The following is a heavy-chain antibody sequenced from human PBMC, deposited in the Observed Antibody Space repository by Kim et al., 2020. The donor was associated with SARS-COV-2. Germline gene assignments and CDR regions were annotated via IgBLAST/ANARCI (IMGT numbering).Heavy chain of an antibody. Sequence: TNYNPSLKSRVTISVDTSKNQFSLKLSSVTAADTAVYYCAGIAAAGHLDYWGQGTLVTVSS. CDR3: AGIAAAGHLDY. J-gene: IGHJ4*02. CDR2: T. D-gene: IGHD6-13*01. V-gene: IGHV4-34*01.